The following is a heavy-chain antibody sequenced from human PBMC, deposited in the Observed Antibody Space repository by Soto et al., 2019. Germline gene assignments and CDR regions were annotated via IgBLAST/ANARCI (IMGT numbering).Heavy chain of an antibody. CDR3: AKSRVAIFGVVNWFDP. Sequence: HPGGSLRLSCAASGFTFSSYAMSWVRQAPGKGLEWVSAISGSGGSTYYADSVKGRFTISRDNSKNTLYLQMNSLRAEDTAVYYCAKSRVAIFGVVNWFDPWGQGTLVTVSS. J-gene: IGHJ5*02. CDR1: GFTFSSYA. D-gene: IGHD3-3*01. CDR2: ISGSGGST. V-gene: IGHV3-23*01.